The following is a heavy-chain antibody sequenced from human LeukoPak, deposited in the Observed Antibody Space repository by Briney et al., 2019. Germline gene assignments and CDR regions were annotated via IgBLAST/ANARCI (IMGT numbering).Heavy chain of an antibody. CDR3: AKAQVGAILHAFDI. CDR2: ITGSGGST. Sequence: PGGSPRLSCEASGFTFSSCAMNWVRQAPGKGLEWVSAITGSGGSTYYADSVKGRFTISRDNSKNTLYLQMNSLRAEDTAVYYCAKAQVGAILHAFDIWGQGTMVTVSS. CDR1: GFTFSSCA. J-gene: IGHJ3*02. V-gene: IGHV3-23*01. D-gene: IGHD1-26*01.